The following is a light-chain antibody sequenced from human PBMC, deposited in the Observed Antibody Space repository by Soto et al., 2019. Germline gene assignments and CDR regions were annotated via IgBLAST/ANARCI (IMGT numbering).Light chain of an antibody. V-gene: IGKV1-5*03. CDR3: QQYNSWYT. CDR2: KAS. J-gene: IGKJ2*01. Sequence: DIQMTQSPSTLSASVGDRVTITCRASQSISSWLAWYQQKPGKAPKLLIYKASSLGSGVPSRFSGSGSGTEFTLTISSLQPDDFATYYCQQYNSWYTFGQGTKLEIK. CDR1: QSISSW.